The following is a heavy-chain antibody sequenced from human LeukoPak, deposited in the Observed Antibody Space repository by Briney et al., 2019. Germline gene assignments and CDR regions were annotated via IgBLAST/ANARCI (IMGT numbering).Heavy chain of an antibody. J-gene: IGHJ4*02. D-gene: IGHD5-18*01. CDR3: ARLGLYSYGSFDY. Sequence: PSETLSLTRTVSGGSISSSSYYWGWIRQPPGKGLEWIGSIYYSGSTYYNPSLKSRVTISVDTSKNQFSLKLSSVTAADTAVYYCARLGLYSYGSFDYWGQGTLVTVSS. V-gene: IGHV4-39*01. CDR2: IYYSGST. CDR1: GGSISSSSYY.